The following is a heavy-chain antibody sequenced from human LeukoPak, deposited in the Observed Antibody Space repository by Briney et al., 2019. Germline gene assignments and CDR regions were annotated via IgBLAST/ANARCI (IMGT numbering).Heavy chain of an antibody. CDR3: ARVSYDILTGLYYFDY. J-gene: IGHJ4*02. CDR1: GFTFSSYA. CDR2: ISYDGSNK. D-gene: IGHD3-9*01. Sequence: PGGSLRLSCAASGFTFSSYAMHWVRQAPGKGPEWVAVISYDGSNKYYADSVKGRFTISRDNSKNTLYLQMNSLRAEDTAVYYCARVSYDILTGLYYFDYWGQGTLVTVSS. V-gene: IGHV3-30*04.